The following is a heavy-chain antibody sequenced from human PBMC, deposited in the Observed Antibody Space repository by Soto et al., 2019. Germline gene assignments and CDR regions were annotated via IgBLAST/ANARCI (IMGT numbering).Heavy chain of an antibody. CDR2: IKSKTDGVTT. CDR1: GFTFSNAW. J-gene: IGHJ4*02. CDR3: ATDRLLVAAASDY. D-gene: IGHD2-15*01. V-gene: IGHV3-15*01. Sequence: GGSLRLSCAASGFTFSNAWMSWVRQAPRKGLEWVGRIKSKTDGVTTHYAAPVKGRFTISRDDSKSTLYLQMNSLKTEDTAVYYCATDRLLVAAASDYWGQGTLVTVSS.